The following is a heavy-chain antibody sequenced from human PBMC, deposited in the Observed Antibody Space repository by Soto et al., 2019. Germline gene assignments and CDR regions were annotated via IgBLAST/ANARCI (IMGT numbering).Heavy chain of an antibody. J-gene: IGHJ5*02. D-gene: IGHD2-2*01. Sequence: QLQLQESGPGLVKPSETLSLTCTVSGGSISSSSYYWGWIRQPPGKGLWWIGSIDYSGSTYYNPSLQSRITISVDTSKNQFSLKLSSVTAADTAVYYCARLLSSRTVVVPDATYNWFDPWGQGTLVTVSS. CDR3: ARLLSSRTVVVPDATYNWFDP. CDR1: GGSISSSSYY. CDR2: IDYSGST. V-gene: IGHV4-39*01.